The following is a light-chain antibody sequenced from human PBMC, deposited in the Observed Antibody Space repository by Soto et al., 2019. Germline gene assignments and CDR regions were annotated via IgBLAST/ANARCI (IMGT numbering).Light chain of an antibody. Sequence: VLTQPASVSGSPGQSITISCTGTSSDVGGYNYVSWYQHHPGKAPKLIIYDVSNRPSGVSIRFSASKSDNTASLTISWLQPEDEADYHCSSYTTSNTRQIVFGTGTKVTVL. CDR2: DVS. CDR3: SSYTTSNTRQIV. J-gene: IGLJ1*01. CDR1: SSDVGGYNY. V-gene: IGLV2-14*03.